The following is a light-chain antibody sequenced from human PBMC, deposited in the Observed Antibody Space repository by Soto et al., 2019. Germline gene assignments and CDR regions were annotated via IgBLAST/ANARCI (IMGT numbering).Light chain of an antibody. CDR2: GAS. J-gene: IGKJ2*01. Sequence: EIVMTQSPATLSVSPGARATLSCRASQSVSSNLAWYQQKPGQAPRLLIYGASTRATGIPARFSGSGSGTEFNLTITSLQSEDVAVYYGQQYNNWPLYTFGQGTKVDIK. CDR1: QSVSSN. CDR3: QQYNNWPLYT. V-gene: IGKV3-15*01.